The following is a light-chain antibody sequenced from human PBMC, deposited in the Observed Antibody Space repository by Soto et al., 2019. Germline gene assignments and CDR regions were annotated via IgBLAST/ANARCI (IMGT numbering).Light chain of an antibody. Sequence: QSVLTQPPSASGTPGQRVSISCSGSSSNIGSNAVHWYQQFPGTAPRLLIYRDSQRPSGVPDRFSGSKSGTSASLVIAGLQAEDEADYYCQSYDSSLPWVFGGGTKLTVL. V-gene: IGLV1-44*01. J-gene: IGLJ3*02. CDR1: SSNIGSNA. CDR3: QSYDSSLPWV. CDR2: RDS.